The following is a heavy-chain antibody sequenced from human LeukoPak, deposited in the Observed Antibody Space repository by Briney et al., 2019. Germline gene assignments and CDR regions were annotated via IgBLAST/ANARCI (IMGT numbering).Heavy chain of an antibody. J-gene: IGHJ6*03. V-gene: IGHV3-23*01. D-gene: IGHD4-23*01. CDR2: ISGSCGTT. Sequence: GGSLRLSCAASGFTFSSYAMSWVRQAPGKGLEWVSVISGSCGTTYYADSVKGRFTTSRDNSKNTLYLQMNSLRAEDTAVYYCAKNRGGGLHYYMDVWGKGTTVTVSS. CDR1: GFTFSSYA. CDR3: AKNRGGGLHYYMDV.